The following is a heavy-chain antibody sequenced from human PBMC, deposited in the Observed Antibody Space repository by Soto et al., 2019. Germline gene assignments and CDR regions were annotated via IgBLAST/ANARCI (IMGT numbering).Heavy chain of an antibody. CDR3: ASNYGSGYRAFDS. V-gene: IGHV1-69*02. CDR2: VNPILSMS. Sequence: QVQLVQSGAEVKSAGSSVKVSCKASGDTFNFYSINWVRQAPGLGLEWVGRVNPILSMSNYAQRFQGRVTRTADKSQGTDYMELRSLRSEDTAIYYCASNYGSGYRAFDSWGQGALVTVSS. J-gene: IGHJ4*02. D-gene: IGHD3-10*01. CDR1: GDTFNFYS.